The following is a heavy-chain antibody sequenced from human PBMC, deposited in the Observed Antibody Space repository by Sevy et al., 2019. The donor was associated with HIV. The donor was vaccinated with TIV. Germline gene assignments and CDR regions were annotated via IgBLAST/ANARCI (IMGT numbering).Heavy chain of an antibody. V-gene: IGHV3-30-3*01. CDR3: AREGDYVSSGYYYGSGFDI. CDR1: GFTFSSYA. D-gene: IGHD3-22*01. Sequence: GGSLRLSCAASGFTFSSYAMHWVRQAPGKGLEWVAVISYDGSNKYYADSVKGRFTISRDNSKNTLYLQMNSLRAEDTAVYYCAREGDYVSSGYYYGSGFDIWGQGTMVTVSS. J-gene: IGHJ3*02. CDR2: ISYDGSNK.